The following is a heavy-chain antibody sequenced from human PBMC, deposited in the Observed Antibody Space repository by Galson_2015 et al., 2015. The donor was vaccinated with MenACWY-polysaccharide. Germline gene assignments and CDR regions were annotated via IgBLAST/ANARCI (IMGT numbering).Heavy chain of an antibody. CDR3: ARDRGDSDDYLLDH. D-gene: IGHD5-18*01. J-gene: IGHJ5*02. CDR2: IWHDGSNK. Sequence: SLRLSCAASGFTFSSYCMHWVRQAPGKELEWVALIWHDGSNKYYADSVKGRFTISRDNSKNILYLQMNSLRVEDTAVYYCARDRGDSDDYLLDHWGQGTLVTVSS. V-gene: IGHV3-33*01. CDR1: GFTFSSYC.